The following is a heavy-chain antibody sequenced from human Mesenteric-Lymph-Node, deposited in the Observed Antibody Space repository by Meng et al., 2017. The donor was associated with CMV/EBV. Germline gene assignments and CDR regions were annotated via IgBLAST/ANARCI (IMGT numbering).Heavy chain of an antibody. D-gene: IGHD3/OR15-3a*01. CDR3: ARRGRLGELDFDF. V-gene: IGHV5-51*01. CDR1: DYSFRDFC. Sequence: CKGPDYSFRDFCIGWVRQLPGKSLEWMGNVFPGDSETKYNPSLQGRVTISADKSVSTAYLQWSSLRASDNGIYYCARRGRLGELDFDFWGQGTLVTVSS. CDR2: VFPGDSET. J-gene: IGHJ4*02.